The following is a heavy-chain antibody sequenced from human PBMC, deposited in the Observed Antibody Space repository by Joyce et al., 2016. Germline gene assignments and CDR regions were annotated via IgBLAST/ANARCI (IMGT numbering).Heavy chain of an antibody. CDR3: ARDVRPYASGWSDFDY. D-gene: IGHD6-19*01. CDR1: GASGSRKSAA. CDR2: TYYRTKWYH. Sequence: QVQLQQSGPGLMKPSQTLSLTCAISGASGSRKSAAWNWIRQSQSRGLEWLGRTYYRTKWYHDYAVYVKGRISINPDTSKNQFSLQLKSVTPEDTAVYYCARDVRPYASGWSDFDYWGQGILVTVSS. J-gene: IGHJ4*02. V-gene: IGHV6-1*01.